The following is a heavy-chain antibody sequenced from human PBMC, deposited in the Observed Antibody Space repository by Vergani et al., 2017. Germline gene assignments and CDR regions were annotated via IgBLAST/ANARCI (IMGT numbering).Heavy chain of an antibody. Sequence: QVQLVQSGAEVKKPGASVKVSCKASGYTFTSYGISWVRQAPGQGLEWMGWISAYNGNTNYAQKLQGRVTMTTDTSTSTAYMELRSLRSDDTAVYYCARDGFYDTLTGYYLYYYGMDVWGQGTTVTVSS. V-gene: IGHV1-18*01. D-gene: IGHD3-9*01. J-gene: IGHJ6*02. CDR2: ISAYNGNT. CDR1: GYTFTSYG. CDR3: ARDGFYDTLTGYYLYYYGMDV.